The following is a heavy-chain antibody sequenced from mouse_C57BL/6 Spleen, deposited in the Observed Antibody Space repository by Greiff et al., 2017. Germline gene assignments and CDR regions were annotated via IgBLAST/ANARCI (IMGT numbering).Heavy chain of an antibody. CDR1: GFSLTSYA. D-gene: IGHD1-1*01. V-gene: IGHV2-9-1*01. Sequence: QVQLKQSGPGLVAPSQSLSITCTVSGFSLTSYAISWVRQPPGKGLEWLGVIWTGGGTNYNSALKSRLSISKDNSKSQVFLKMNSLQPDDTARYYCATNYYGSSYDWYFDVWGTGTTVTVSS. CDR2: IWTGGGT. CDR3: ATNYYGSSYDWYFDV. J-gene: IGHJ1*03.